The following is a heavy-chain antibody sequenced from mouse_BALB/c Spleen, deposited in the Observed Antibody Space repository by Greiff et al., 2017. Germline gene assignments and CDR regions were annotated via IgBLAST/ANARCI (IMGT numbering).Heavy chain of an antibody. CDR3: ARERDDRYFDY. D-gene: IGHD2-14*01. V-gene: IGHV1S56*01. J-gene: IGHJ2*01. CDR2: IYPGNVNT. CDR1: GYTFTSYY. Sequence: VQLQQSGPELVKPGASVRISCKASGYTFTSYYIHWVKQRPGQGLEWIGWIYPGNVNTKYNEKFKGKATLTADKSSSTAYMQLSSLTSEDSAVYFCARERDDRYFDYWGQGTTLTVSS.